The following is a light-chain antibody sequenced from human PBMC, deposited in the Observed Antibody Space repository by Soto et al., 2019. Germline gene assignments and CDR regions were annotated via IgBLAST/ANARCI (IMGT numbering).Light chain of an antibody. CDR1: QSVSSN. J-gene: IGKJ5*01. CDR2: DAS. CDR3: QQYNNWIT. Sequence: EIFMTQSPATLSVSQGERATLSCRASQSVSSNLAWYQQKPGQAPRLLINDASRRATGIPARFSGSGSGTEFTLTISSLQSEDFAVYYCQQYNNWITFGQGTRLEI. V-gene: IGKV3D-15*01.